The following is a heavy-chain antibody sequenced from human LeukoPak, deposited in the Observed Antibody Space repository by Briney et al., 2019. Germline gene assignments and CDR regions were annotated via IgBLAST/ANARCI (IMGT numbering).Heavy chain of an antibody. J-gene: IGHJ4*02. V-gene: IGHV3-7*01. D-gene: IGHD2-15*01. CDR2: IKPDGGHQ. Sequence: PGGSLRLSCAASGLAFSDYWMSWVRQAPGRGLEWVANIKPDGGHQNYVDSVKGRFTISRDSAKNSLYLQMNSLRAEDTANCASTFPYCGGGSCALGGQGTLVTVSS. CDR1: GLAFSDYW. CDR3: TFPYCGGGSCAL.